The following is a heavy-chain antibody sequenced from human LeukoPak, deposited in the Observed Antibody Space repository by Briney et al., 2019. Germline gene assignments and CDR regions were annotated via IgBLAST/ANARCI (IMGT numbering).Heavy chain of an antibody. CDR3: AGDNKRAYYCSSTSCYLYWFDP. V-gene: IGHV4-34*01. Sequence: PSETLSLTCAVHSGSFSDYYWSWIRQPPGKGLEWIGEINHSGGTNHNPSLKSRVTISVDTSKNQFSLKLSSVTAADTAVYYCAGDNKRAYYCSSTSCYLYWFDPWGQGTLVTVSS. D-gene: IGHD2-2*01. J-gene: IGHJ5*02. CDR1: SGSFSDYY. CDR2: INHSGGT.